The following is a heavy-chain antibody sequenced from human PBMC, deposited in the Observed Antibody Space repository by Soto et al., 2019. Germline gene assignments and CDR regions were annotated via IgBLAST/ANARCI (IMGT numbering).Heavy chain of an antibody. V-gene: IGHV4-59*08. CDR3: ARLYDYFDY. J-gene: IGHJ4*02. CDR2: IYYSGTT. Sequence: QVQLQESGPGLVKPSETLSLTCTVSGGSITTYYWSWIRQSPGKGLEWIAYIYYSGTTNYNPSLKXRXTXXVDTSKNQFSLKLSSVTAADTAVYYCARLYDYFDYWGQGTLVTVSS. CDR1: GGSITTYY.